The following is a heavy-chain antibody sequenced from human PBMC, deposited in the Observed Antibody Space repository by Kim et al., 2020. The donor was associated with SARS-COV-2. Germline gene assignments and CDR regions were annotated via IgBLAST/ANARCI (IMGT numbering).Heavy chain of an antibody. V-gene: IGHV1-69*13. CDR3: ARGDTAMLFWDV. Sequence: SVKVSCKASGGTFSSYAISWVRQAPGQGLEWMGGIIPIFGTANYAQKFQGRVTITADESTSTAYMELSSLRSEDTAVYYCARGDTAMLFWDVWGQGTTVTVSS. D-gene: IGHD5-18*01. CDR2: IIPIFGTA. J-gene: IGHJ6*02. CDR1: GGTFSSYA.